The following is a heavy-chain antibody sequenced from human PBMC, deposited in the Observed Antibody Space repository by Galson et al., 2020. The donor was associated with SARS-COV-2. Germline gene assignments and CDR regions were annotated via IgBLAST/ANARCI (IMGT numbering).Heavy chain of an antibody. V-gene: IGHV3-73*01. J-gene: IGHJ4*02. CDR3: TSLIGYCSSTSCQSGY. D-gene: IGHD2-2*03. CDR1: GFTFSGSA. Sequence: GESLKISCAASGFTFSGSAMHWVRQASGKGLEWVGRIRSKANSYATAYAASVKGRFTISRDDSKNTAYLQMNSLKTEDTAVYYCTSLIGYCSSTSCQSGYWGQGTL. CDR2: IRSKANSYAT.